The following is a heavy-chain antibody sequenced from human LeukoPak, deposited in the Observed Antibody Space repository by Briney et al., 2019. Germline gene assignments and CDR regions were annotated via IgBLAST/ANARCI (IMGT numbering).Heavy chain of an antibody. J-gene: IGHJ4*02. Sequence: PGGSLRLSCAASGFTFSRYWMSWMRQAPGKGLEWVANIKYDGSEDYYVDSEKGRFTISRDNAKNTLYLQLNSLRVEDTAVYYCKSGGAAPGSFDYWGQGTLVTVSS. CDR1: GFTFSRYW. V-gene: IGHV3-7*01. CDR2: IKYDGSED. CDR3: KSGGAAPGSFDY. D-gene: IGHD1-1*01.